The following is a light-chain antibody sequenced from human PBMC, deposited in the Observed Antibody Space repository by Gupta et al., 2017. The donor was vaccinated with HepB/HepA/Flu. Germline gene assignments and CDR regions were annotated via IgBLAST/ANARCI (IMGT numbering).Light chain of an antibody. V-gene: IGLV1-44*01. CDR3: AAWDDSLNGRV. CDR1: SSNIGSNT. Sequence: QSVLTQPPSASGTPGQRVTMSCSGSSSNIGSNTVNWYQQLPGTAPKLLIYSNDQRPSGVPDRFSGSKSGTSASLAISGLQSEDEGDFYCAAWDDSLNGRVFGGGTKLTVL. CDR2: SND. J-gene: IGLJ3*02.